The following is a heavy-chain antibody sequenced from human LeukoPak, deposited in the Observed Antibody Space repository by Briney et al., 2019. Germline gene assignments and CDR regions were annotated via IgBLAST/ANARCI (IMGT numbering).Heavy chain of an antibody. CDR1: GGSISSSSYY. Sequence: PSETLSLTCTVSGGSISSSSYYWGWIRQPPGKGLEWIGSIYYSGSTYYNPSLKSRVTISEDTSKNQFSLRLSSVTAADTAVYYCARGAYSFDYWGQGTLVTVSS. J-gene: IGHJ4*02. V-gene: IGHV4-39*07. CDR3: ARGAYSFDY. CDR2: IYYSGST.